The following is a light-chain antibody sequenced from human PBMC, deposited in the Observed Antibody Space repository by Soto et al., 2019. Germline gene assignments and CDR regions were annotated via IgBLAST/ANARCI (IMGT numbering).Light chain of an antibody. CDR2: DTS. Sequence: EVVMTQSPATLSVSPGEVATLSCRASQGIGDTLAWYQHKPGQTPRLLIHDTSTRATGVPDRFSRSRSGTEFTLVFNSLQSEDFAVYYFQRYNNWPLTFGGGTKVESK. V-gene: IGKV3-15*01. CDR3: QRYNNWPLT. CDR1: QGIGDT. J-gene: IGKJ4*01.